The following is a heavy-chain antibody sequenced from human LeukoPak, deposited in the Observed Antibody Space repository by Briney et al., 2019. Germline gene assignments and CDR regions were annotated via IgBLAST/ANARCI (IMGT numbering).Heavy chain of an antibody. CDR2: ISGSGGST. Sequence: SGGSLRLSCAASGFTFSSYAMSWVRQAPGKGLEWVSAISGSGGSTYYADSVKGRFTISRDNSKNTLYLQMNSLTAEDTAGYFCAKGESGLLVLMVYATYFDYWGQGTLVTVSS. V-gene: IGHV3-23*01. D-gene: IGHD2-8*01. CDR3: AKGESGLLVLMVYATYFDY. CDR1: GFTFSSYA. J-gene: IGHJ4*02.